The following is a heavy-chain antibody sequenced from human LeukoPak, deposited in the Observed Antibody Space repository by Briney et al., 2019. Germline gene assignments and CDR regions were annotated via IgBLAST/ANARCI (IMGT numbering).Heavy chain of an antibody. CDR1: GFTVSSNY. Sequence: GGSLRLSCAASGFTVSSNYMSWVRQAPGKGLEWVSVIYSGGSTYYADSVKGRFTISRDNSKNTLYLQINSLRAEDTAVYYCARVRAAGPNWFDPWGQGTLVTVSS. V-gene: IGHV3-66*02. D-gene: IGHD6-13*01. J-gene: IGHJ5*02. CDR3: ARVRAAGPNWFDP. CDR2: IYSGGST.